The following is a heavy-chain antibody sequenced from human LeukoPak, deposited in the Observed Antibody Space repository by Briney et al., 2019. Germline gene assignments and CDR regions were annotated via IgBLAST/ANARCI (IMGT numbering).Heavy chain of an antibody. CDR1: GGSISTYF. V-gene: IGHV4-59*01. D-gene: IGHD3/OR15-3a*01. CDR3: ARDSRDAIMVWYDY. CDR2: IYYSGST. Sequence: PSETLSLTCTVSGGSISTYFWSWIRQPPGKGLEWIGYIYYSGSTNYNPSLKSRVTISLDTSKNQFSLKLSSVTAADTAMYYCARDSRDAIMVWYDYWGQGTLVTVSS. J-gene: IGHJ4*02.